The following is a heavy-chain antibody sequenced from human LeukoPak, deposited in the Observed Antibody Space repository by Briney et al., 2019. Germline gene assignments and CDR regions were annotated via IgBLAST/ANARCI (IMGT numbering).Heavy chain of an antibody. Sequence: GGSLRLSCEVSGFSFSTYEMNWVRQAPGKGLEWVSVIYSGGSTYYADSVKGRFTISRHNSKNTLYLQMNSLRAEDTAVYYCARAPEWLIFDYWGQGTLVTVSS. CDR3: ARAPEWLIFDY. CDR1: GFSFSTYE. J-gene: IGHJ4*02. V-gene: IGHV3-53*04. D-gene: IGHD6-19*01. CDR2: IYSGGST.